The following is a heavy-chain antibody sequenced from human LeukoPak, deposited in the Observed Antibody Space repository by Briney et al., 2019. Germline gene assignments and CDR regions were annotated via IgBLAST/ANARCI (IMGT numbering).Heavy chain of an antibody. Sequence: ASVTVSCTASGYTFTGDYMHWVRQAPGQGLEWIGWINPNSVGTNYAQKFQGRVNMTRDTSISTAYMGLSRLRSDDTAVYYCARDLNEEYYYDSSGYFGNAFDIWGQGTMVTVSS. CDR2: INPNSVGT. D-gene: IGHD3-22*01. J-gene: IGHJ3*02. CDR3: ARDLNEEYYYDSSGYFGNAFDI. V-gene: IGHV1-2*02. CDR1: GYTFTGDY.